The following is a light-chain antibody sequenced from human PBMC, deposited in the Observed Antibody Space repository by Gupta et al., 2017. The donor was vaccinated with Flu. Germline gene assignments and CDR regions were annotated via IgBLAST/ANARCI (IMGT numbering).Light chain of an antibody. CDR2: EVN. CDR3: CSYGGSKF. V-gene: IGLV2-8*01. J-gene: IGLJ2*01. CDR1: SSDVGGYNY. Sequence: QSALTQPPSASGSPGQSVTISCTGTSSDVGGYNYVSWYQQHPGKAPKLIIYEVNKRPSGVPDRFSGCKSATTASLTVSGLVAEDESYYYCCSYGGSKFFGGGTKLTVL.